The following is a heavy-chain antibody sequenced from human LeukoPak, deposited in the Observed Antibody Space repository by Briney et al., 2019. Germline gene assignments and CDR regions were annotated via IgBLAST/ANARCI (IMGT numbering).Heavy chain of an antibody. Sequence: GASVKVSCKASGGTFSSYAISWVRQAPRQGLEWMGGIIPIFGTANYAQKFQGRVTITADESTSTAYMELSSLRSEDTAVYYCARGVVRDYYDSSGPEVEAFDIWGQGTMVTVSS. D-gene: IGHD3-22*01. V-gene: IGHV1-69*13. J-gene: IGHJ3*02. CDR1: GGTFSSYA. CDR3: ARGVVRDYYDSSGPEVEAFDI. CDR2: IIPIFGTA.